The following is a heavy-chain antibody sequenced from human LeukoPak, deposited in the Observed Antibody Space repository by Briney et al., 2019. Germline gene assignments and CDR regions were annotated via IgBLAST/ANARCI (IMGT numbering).Heavy chain of an antibody. J-gene: IGHJ4*02. CDR2: ISYDGSNK. CDR3: AKGYSYGKYFDY. CDR1: GFTFSSYA. V-gene: IGHV3-30*04. D-gene: IGHD5-18*01. Sequence: GGSLRLSCAASGFTFSSYAMHWVRQAPGKGLEWVAVISYDGSNKYYADSVKGRFTISRDNSKNTLYLQMNSLRAEDTAMYYCAKGYSYGKYFDYWGQGTLVTVSS.